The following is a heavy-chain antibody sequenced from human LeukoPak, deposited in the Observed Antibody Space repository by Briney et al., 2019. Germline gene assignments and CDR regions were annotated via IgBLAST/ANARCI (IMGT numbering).Heavy chain of an antibody. J-gene: IGHJ4*02. CDR1: GGSISGYY. V-gene: IGHV4-59*08. Sequence: SETLSLTCTVSGGSISGYYWSWIRRPPGKGLEYIGFSSYSGTTKYNPSLQSRVSISVDTSKNQFSLRLSSVTAADTAVYYCARHMDGGTYPLDHWGRGTLVTVSS. CDR2: SSYSGTT. D-gene: IGHD1-26*01. CDR3: ARHMDGGTYPLDH.